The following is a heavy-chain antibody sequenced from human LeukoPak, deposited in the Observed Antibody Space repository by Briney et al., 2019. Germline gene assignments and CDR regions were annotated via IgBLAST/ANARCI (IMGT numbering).Heavy chain of an antibody. V-gene: IGHV3-30*18. CDR2: ISYDGSNK. D-gene: IGHD6-13*01. CDR1: GLTFSNAW. CDR3: AKTQRHRYSSSWFRPNYYYYGMDV. J-gene: IGHJ6*02. Sequence: GGSLRLSCAASGLTFSNAWMSWVRQAPGKGLEWVAVISYDGSNKYYADSVKGRFTISRDNSKNTLYLQMNSLRAEDTAVYYCAKTQRHRYSSSWFRPNYYYYGMDVWGQGTTVTVSS.